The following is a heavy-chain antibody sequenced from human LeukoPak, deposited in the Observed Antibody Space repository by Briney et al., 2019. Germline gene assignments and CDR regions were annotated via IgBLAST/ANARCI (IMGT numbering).Heavy chain of an antibody. CDR2: IYYSGST. D-gene: IGHD3-22*01. J-gene: IGHJ4*02. CDR1: GGSISSGGYY. Sequence: SETLSLTCAVSGGSISSGGYYWSWIRQHPGKGLEWIGYIYYSGSTYYNPSLKSRVAISVDTSKNQFSLKLSSVTAADTAVYYCALLDYYGSSGYPYWGQGTLVTVSS. V-gene: IGHV4-31*11. CDR3: ALLDYYGSSGYPY.